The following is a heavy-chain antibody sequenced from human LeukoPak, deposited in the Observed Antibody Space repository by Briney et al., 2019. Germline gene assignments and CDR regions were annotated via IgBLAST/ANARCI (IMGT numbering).Heavy chain of an antibody. Sequence: GGSLRLSCAASGFTFSTYGMHWVRQAPGKGLEWVSFIQYDGRNRFYADSVKGRFTISRDNSKNTLYLQMNSLRAEDTAVYYCAEANWGSQFDYWGQGTLVTVSS. CDR2: IQYDGRNR. V-gene: IGHV3-30*02. CDR3: AEANWGSQFDY. J-gene: IGHJ4*02. D-gene: IGHD7-27*01. CDR1: GFTFSTYG.